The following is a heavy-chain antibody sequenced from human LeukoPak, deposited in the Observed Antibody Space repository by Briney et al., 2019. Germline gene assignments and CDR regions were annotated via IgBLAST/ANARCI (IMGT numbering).Heavy chain of an antibody. CDR2: IYYSGST. CDR3: ARTYDSSGYYYTGGAFDI. Sequence: SETLSLTCNVSGGSISSSSYYWGWIRQPPGKGLEWIGNIYYSGSTDYNPSLKSRVTISVDTSKNQFSLKLSSVTAADTAVYYCARTYDSSGYYYTGGAFDIWGQGTMVTVSS. CDR1: GGSISSSSYY. V-gene: IGHV4-39*07. J-gene: IGHJ3*02. D-gene: IGHD3-22*01.